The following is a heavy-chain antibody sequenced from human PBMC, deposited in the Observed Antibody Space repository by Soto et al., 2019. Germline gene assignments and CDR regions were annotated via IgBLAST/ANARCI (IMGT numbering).Heavy chain of an antibody. D-gene: IGHD3-16*02. Sequence: SETLSLTCAVYGGSFSSSYWSWIRQPPGKGLEWIGEINHSGSTNYNPSLKSRVTISVDTSKNQFSLKLSSVTAADTAVYYCVRGVDYNGGNYRPSRFSDYWTQGTLVTVSS. J-gene: IGHJ4*02. V-gene: IGHV4-34*01. CDR1: GGSFSSSY. CDR3: VRGVDYNGGNYRPSRFSDY. CDR2: INHSGST.